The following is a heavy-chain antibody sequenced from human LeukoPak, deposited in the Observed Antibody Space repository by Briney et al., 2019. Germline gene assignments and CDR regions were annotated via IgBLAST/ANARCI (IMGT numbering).Heavy chain of an antibody. CDR1: GGTFSTYA. Sequence: GASVKVSCKVSGGTFSTYAINWVRQAPGQGLEWMGGIIPIFGSVNYAQRFQGRVTITADKSTSTAYMELSSLRSEDTAVYYCARDDRGFYYYDSSAYHFDYWGQGTLVTVSS. CDR3: ARDDRGFYYYDSSAYHFDY. D-gene: IGHD3-22*01. V-gene: IGHV1-69*06. CDR2: IIPIFGSV. J-gene: IGHJ4*02.